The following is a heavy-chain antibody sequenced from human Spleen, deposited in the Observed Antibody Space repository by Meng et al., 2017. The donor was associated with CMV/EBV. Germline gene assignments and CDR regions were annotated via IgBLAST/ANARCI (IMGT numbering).Heavy chain of an antibody. D-gene: IGHD2-21*01. Sequence: GESLKISCAASGFTFDDYGMSWVRQAPGKGLEWISGINWNGGSTGYADSVRGRFTISRDNAKNSLYLQMNSLRAEDTAVYYCARDLVMGGYYYGMDVWGQGTTVTVSS. CDR3: ARDLVMGGYYYGMDV. CDR1: GFTFDDYG. J-gene: IGHJ6*02. V-gene: IGHV3-20*04. CDR2: INWNGGST.